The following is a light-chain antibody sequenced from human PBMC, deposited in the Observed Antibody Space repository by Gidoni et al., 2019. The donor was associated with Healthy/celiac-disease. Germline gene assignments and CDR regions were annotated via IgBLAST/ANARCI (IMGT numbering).Light chain of an antibody. CDR3: QSYDSSLSAFYV. V-gene: IGLV1-40*01. Sequence: QSVLTQPPSVSGAPGQRVTISCTGSSSNLGAGYDVHWDQQLPGTAPKLLIYGNSNRPSGVPDRFSGSKSGTSASLAITGLQAEDEADYYCQSYDSSLSAFYVFGTGTKVTVL. CDR1: SSNLGAGYD. J-gene: IGLJ1*01. CDR2: GNS.